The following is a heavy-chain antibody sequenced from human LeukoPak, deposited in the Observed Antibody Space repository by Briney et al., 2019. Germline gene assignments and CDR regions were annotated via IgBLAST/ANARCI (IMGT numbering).Heavy chain of an antibody. J-gene: IGHJ4*02. Sequence: SETLSLTCTVSGGSISSSSYYWGWIRHPPGKGLEWIGSIYYSGSTYYNPSLKSRVTISVDTSKNQFSLKLSSVTAADTAVYYCARLMTTVTTLVVGLDYWGQGTLVTVSS. CDR1: GGSISSSSYY. D-gene: IGHD4-17*01. CDR3: ARLMTTVTTLVVGLDY. V-gene: IGHV4-39*01. CDR2: IYYSGST.